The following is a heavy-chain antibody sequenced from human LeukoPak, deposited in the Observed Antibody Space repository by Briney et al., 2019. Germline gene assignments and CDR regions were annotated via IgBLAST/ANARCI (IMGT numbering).Heavy chain of an antibody. CDR2: ISYDGSNK. D-gene: IGHD1-26*01. CDR3: ARGPYGSYYY. Sequence: PGGSLRLSCAASGFTFSSYGMHWVRQAPGKGLEWVAVISYDGSNKYYADSVKGRFTISRDNSKNTLYLQMNGLRAEDTAVYYCARGPYGSYYYWGQGTLVTVSS. V-gene: IGHV3-30*19. J-gene: IGHJ4*02. CDR1: GFTFSSYG.